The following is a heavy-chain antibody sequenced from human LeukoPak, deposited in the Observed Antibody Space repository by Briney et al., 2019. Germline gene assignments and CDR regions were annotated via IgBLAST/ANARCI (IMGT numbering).Heavy chain of an antibody. CDR3: ARDRRNHNYYYGMDV. CDR1: GGSISGYF. CDR2: IHYSGST. D-gene: IGHD1-14*01. V-gene: IGHV4-59*01. Sequence: SETLSLTCTVSGGSISGYFWSWIRQPPGKGLEWIGSIHYSGSTNYNPSLKSRVTISVDTSKNQFTLKLSSMTTADTAMYYCARDRRNHNYYYGMDVWGQGTTVTVSS. J-gene: IGHJ6*02.